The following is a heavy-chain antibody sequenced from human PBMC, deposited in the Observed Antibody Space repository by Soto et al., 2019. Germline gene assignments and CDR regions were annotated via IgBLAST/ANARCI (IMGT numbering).Heavy chain of an antibody. V-gene: IGHV3-7*05. CDR1: GITFSDYW. D-gene: IGHD3-10*01. CDR3: ARDYNREFDY. Sequence: EVQLVESGGGLVQPGGSLRLSCAASGITFSDYWMSWVRQAPGKGLEWVANIKEDGSEKYYVDSVKGRFTISGDNAKNSLYMQMNSLRAEDTAVYYCARDYNREFDYWGQGTPVTVPS. J-gene: IGHJ4*02. CDR2: IKEDGSEK.